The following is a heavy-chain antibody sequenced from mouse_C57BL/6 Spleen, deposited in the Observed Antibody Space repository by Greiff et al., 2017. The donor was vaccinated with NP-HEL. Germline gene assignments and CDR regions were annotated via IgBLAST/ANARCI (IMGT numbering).Heavy chain of an antibody. CDR3: AREYYGSRYEGLYYFDY. CDR1: GYTFTSYW. Sequence: VQLQQPGAELVRPGSSVKLSCKASGYTFTSYWMHWVKQRPIQGLEWIGNIDPSDSETHYNQKFKDKATLTVAKSSSTAYMQLSSLTSEDSAVYYGAREYYGSRYEGLYYFDYWGQGTTLTVSS. CDR2: IDPSDSET. J-gene: IGHJ2*01. V-gene: IGHV1-52*01. D-gene: IGHD1-1*01.